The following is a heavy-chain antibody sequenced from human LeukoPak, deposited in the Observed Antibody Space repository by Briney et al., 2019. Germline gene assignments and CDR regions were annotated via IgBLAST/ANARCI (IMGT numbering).Heavy chain of an antibody. J-gene: IGHJ4*02. CDR1: GGSFSGYY. V-gene: IGHV4-34*01. Sequence: SETLSLTCAVYGGSFSGYYWSWIRQPPGKGLEWIGEINHSGSTNYNPPLKSRVTISVDTSKNQSSLNLSSVTAADTAVYYCARNEGRLVVPADMGGGLDYWGQGTLVTVSS. D-gene: IGHD2-2*01. CDR2: INHSGST. CDR3: ARNEGRLVVPADMGGGLDY.